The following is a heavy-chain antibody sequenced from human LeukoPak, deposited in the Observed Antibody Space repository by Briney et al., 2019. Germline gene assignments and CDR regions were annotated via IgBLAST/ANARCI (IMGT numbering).Heavy chain of an antibody. J-gene: IGHJ6*02. CDR1: GYSFTSYW. V-gene: IGHV5-51*01. CDR3: AREGGREKAYCGGDCYYGMDV. D-gene: IGHD2-21*01. Sequence: GESLKISCKGSGYSFTSYWICWARQMPGKGLEWMGIIYPGDSDTRYSPSFQGQVTISADKSISTAYLQWSSLKASDTAMYYCAREGGREKAYCGGDCYYGMDVWGQGTTVTVSS. CDR2: IYPGDSDT.